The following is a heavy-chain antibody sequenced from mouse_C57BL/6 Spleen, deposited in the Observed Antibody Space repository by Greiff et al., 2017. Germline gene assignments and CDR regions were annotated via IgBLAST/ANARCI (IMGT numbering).Heavy chain of an antibody. Sequence: EVKLMESGGGLVKPGGSLKLSCAASGFTFSDYGMHWVRQAPEKGLEWVAYISSGSSTIYYADTVKGRFTISRDNAKNTLFLQMTSLRSEDTAMYYCARYYYGSSYPFDYWGQGTTLTVSS. V-gene: IGHV5-17*01. CDR2: ISSGSSTI. CDR3: ARYYYGSSYPFDY. J-gene: IGHJ2*01. CDR1: GFTFSDYG. D-gene: IGHD1-1*01.